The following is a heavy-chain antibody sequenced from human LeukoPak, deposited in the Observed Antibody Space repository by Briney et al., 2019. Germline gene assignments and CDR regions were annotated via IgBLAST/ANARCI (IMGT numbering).Heavy chain of an antibody. D-gene: IGHD6-19*01. J-gene: IGHJ5*02. CDR2: ISSSSSYI. V-gene: IGHV3-21*01. CDR3: ARDRLAGINWFDP. CDR1: GFTFSSYS. Sequence: NPGGSLRLSCAASGFTFSSYSMNWVRQAPGKGLEWVSSISSSSSYIYYADSVKGRFTISTDNAKNSLYLQMNSLRAEDTAVYYCARDRLAGINWFDPWGQGTLVTVSS.